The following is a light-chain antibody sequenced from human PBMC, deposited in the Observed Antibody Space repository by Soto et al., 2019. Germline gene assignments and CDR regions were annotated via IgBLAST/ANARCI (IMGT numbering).Light chain of an antibody. CDR2: NVN. J-gene: IGLJ1*01. CDR1: SSDIGAYDY. Sequence: QSALAQPASVSGSPGQSITISCSGTSSDIGAYDYVSWYQQHPGKPPKLMIYNVNNRPSGVSYRFSGSKSGNTASLTISGLQTEDEADYYCLSHTNSRNYVFGHGTKVTVX. CDR3: LSHTNSRNYV. V-gene: IGLV2-14*03.